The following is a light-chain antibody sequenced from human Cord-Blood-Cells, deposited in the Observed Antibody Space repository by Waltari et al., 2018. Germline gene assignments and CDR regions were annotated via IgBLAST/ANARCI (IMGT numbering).Light chain of an antibody. J-gene: IGKJ4*01. CDR2: LGS. CDR3: MQALQTRLT. V-gene: IGKV2-28*01. Sequence: DLVMTQSPLSLPVTPGEPASISCRSSQSLLHSNGKNYLDWYLQKPGQSPQPLIYLGSNRASGVPDRFSGSGSGTDFTLKISRVEAEDVGVYDCMQALQTRLTVGGGTKVEIK. CDR1: QSLLHSNGKNY.